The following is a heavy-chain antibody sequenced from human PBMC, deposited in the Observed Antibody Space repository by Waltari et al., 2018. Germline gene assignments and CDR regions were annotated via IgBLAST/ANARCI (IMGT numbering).Heavy chain of an antibody. V-gene: IGHV4-38-2*02. CDR1: GYLINTGSY. D-gene: IGHD2-15*01. J-gene: IGHJ4*02. CDR2: VYHGGDT. CDR3: VRNGLGYCTSSTCYKNDD. Sequence: QVQLQESGPGLVRPSETVALTCTVSGYLINTGSYCVWVRQTPGKGLQWIATVYHGGDTYYNPSLESRVTISLDTSKNQFFLKLTSVTAEDTAIYYCVRNGLGYCTSSTCYKNDDWGQGTLVTVSS.